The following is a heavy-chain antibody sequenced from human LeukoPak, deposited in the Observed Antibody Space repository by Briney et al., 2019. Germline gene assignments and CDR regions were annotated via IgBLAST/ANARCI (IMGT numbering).Heavy chain of an antibody. V-gene: IGHV3-53*01. D-gene: IGHD1-1*01. CDR2: IYSGGST. Sequence: GGSLRLSCAASGFTVSSNYMSWVRQAPGKGLEWVSAIYSGGSTYYADSVKGRFTISRDNSKNTLYLQMSSLRAEDTAVYYCARDNWNDGAFDIWGQGTMVTVSS. J-gene: IGHJ3*02. CDR3: ARDNWNDGAFDI. CDR1: GFTVSSNY.